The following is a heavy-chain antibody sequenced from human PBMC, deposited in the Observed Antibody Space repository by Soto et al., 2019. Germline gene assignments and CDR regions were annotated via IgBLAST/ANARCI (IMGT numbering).Heavy chain of an antibody. CDR1: GFTFSSYA. V-gene: IGHV3-23*01. Sequence: EVHLLESGGGLVQPGGSLRLSCAASGFTFSSYAMSWVRQAPGKGLEWVSVISGSGGSTYYADSVKGRFTISRDNXXNTLYLQMNSLRAEDTAVYYCAKGNTTVVPRFMYYWGQGTLVTVSS. CDR2: ISGSGGST. CDR3: AKGNTTVVPRFMYY. J-gene: IGHJ4*02. D-gene: IGHD5-18*01.